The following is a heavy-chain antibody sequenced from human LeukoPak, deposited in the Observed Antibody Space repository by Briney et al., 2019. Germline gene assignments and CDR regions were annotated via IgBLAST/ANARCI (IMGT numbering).Heavy chain of an antibody. CDR3: ASLKAGTTVLFDY. D-gene: IGHD1-1*01. CDR2: INWNGGST. CDR1: GFTFDDYG. Sequence: GGSLRLSCAASGFTFDDYGMSWVRQAPGKGLEGVSGINWNGGSTVYADSVKGRFTISRDNAKNSLYLQMNSLRAEDTAVYYCASLKAGTTVLFDYWGQGTLVTVSS. J-gene: IGHJ4*02. V-gene: IGHV3-20*04.